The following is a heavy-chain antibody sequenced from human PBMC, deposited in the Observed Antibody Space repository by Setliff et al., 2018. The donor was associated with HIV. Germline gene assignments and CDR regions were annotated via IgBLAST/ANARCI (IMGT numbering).Heavy chain of an antibody. CDR2: IRYDRSEK. D-gene: IGHD5-18*01. J-gene: IGHJ4*02. Sequence: GGSLRLSCAASGFTFSNYGMHWVRQAPGKGLEWVAYIRYDRSEKHYADSVKGRFTISRDNAKNSLYLQMNSLRAEDTAVYYCARDWVDTAMADDYWGQGTLVTVSS. V-gene: IGHV3-30*02. CDR1: GFTFSNYG. CDR3: ARDWVDTAMADDY.